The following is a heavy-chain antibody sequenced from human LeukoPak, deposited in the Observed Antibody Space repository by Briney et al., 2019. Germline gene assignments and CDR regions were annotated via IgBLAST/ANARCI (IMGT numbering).Heavy chain of an antibody. D-gene: IGHD1-14*01. CDR3: AREILGGFNPGAY. CDR1: LDSTTSNF. J-gene: IGHJ4*02. V-gene: IGHV4-4*02. CDR2: IHRSGSP. Sequence: PSETLSLTCTVSLDSTTSNFWSWVRQPPGKGLEWIGEIHRSGSPNYNPSLQSRVTISIDRSRNQIVLELSSVTAADTAFYYCAREILGGFNPGAYWGQGTLVTVSS.